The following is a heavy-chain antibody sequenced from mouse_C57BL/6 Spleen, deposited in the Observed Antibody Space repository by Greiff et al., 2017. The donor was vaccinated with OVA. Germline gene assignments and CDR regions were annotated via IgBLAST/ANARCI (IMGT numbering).Heavy chain of an antibody. D-gene: IGHD1-2*01. CDR3: TREKEYYYGSAWFAY. CDR2: ISSGGDYI. Sequence: EVQLVESGEGLVKPGGSLKLSCAASGFTFSSYAMSWVRQTPEKRLEWVAYISSGGDYIYYADTVKGRFTISRDNARNTRYLQMSSLKSEDTAMYYCTREKEYYYGSAWFAYWGQGTLVTVSA. V-gene: IGHV5-9-1*02. CDR1: GFTFSSYA. J-gene: IGHJ3*01.